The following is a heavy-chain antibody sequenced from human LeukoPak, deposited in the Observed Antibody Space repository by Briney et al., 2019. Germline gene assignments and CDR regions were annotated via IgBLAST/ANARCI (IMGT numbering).Heavy chain of an antibody. Sequence: ASVKVSCKASGYSFTKYDINWVRQATGQGLEWMGWMNPNSGDTGYSQKLQGRVFITRDTSINTAYMELSSLRSDDTAVYYCARDSRGSRSSWFDPWGQGTMVIVSS. CDR3: ARDSRGSRSSWFDP. CDR2: MNPNSGDT. V-gene: IGHV1-8*03. CDR1: GYSFTKYD. J-gene: IGHJ5*02. D-gene: IGHD3-10*01.